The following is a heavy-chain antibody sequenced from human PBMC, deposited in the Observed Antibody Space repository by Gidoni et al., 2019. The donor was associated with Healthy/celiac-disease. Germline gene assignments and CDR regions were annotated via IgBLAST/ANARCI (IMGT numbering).Heavy chain of an antibody. V-gene: IGHV3-21*01. J-gene: IGHJ6*02. CDR2: ISSSSSYI. CDR3: ARVPITSGVTGSASNYYYYGMDV. Sequence: EVQLVESGGGLVKPGGSLRLSCAASGFTFGSYSMNWVRQAPGKGLEWVSSISSSSSYIYYADSVKGRFTISRDNAKNSLYLQMNSLRAEDTAVYYCARVPITSGVTGSASNYYYYGMDVWGQGTTVTVSS. CDR1: GFTFGSYS. D-gene: IGHD1-26*01.